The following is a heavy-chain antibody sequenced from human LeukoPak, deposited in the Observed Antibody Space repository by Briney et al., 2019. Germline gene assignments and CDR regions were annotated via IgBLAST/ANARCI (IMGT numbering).Heavy chain of an antibody. D-gene: IGHD3-22*01. CDR2: IKSKSDGGTT. CDR1: GSTFSNAW. Sequence: GGSLRLSCAASGSTFSNAWMSWVRQAPGKGLEWVGRIKSKSDGGTTEYTTPVEGRFSISRDDSKNTVYLQMNSLNTEDTAVYYRATLGRLSWGQGTLVTVSS. J-gene: IGHJ5*02. CDR3: ATLGRLS. V-gene: IGHV3-15*01.